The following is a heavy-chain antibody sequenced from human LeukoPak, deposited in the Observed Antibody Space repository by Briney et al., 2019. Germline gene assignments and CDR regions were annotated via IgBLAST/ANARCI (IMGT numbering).Heavy chain of an antibody. CDR1: GFTFSSYW. D-gene: IGHD3-22*01. CDR3: ARGDYYDSSTYYTDAFDI. CDR2: VNSDGTGT. V-gene: IGHV3-74*01. J-gene: IGHJ3*02. Sequence: GGSLRLSCAASGFTFSSYWMHWVRQAPGKGLVWVSRVNSDGTGTTYADSVEGRFTISRDNAKNSLYLQMNSLRAEDTAVYYCARGDYYDSSTYYTDAFDIWGQGTMVTVSS.